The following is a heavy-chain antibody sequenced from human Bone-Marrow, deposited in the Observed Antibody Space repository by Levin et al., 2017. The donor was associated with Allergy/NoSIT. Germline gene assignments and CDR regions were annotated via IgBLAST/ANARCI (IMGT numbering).Heavy chain of an antibody. Sequence: GGSLRLSCEGSGYTFTTYWISWVRQMPGKGLEWMGRIDPSDSYTNYSPSFQGHVTISIDKSISTAYLQWSSLKASDTAMYYCARQDTEYHYFGYWGQGSLVTVSS. CDR3: ARQDTEYHYFGY. CDR2: IDPSDSYT. J-gene: IGHJ4*02. CDR1: GYTFTTYW. V-gene: IGHV5-10-1*01. D-gene: IGHD2/OR15-2a*01.